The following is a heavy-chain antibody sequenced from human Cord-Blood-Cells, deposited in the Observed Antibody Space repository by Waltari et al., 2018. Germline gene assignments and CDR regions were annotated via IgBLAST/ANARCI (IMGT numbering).Heavy chain of an antibody. Sequence: QVQLVQSGAEVKKPGSSVNVSFKASGRTPSSYAITWALPHPCTRIPCRGGIIPIFGTANYAQKFQGRVTITAYESTSTAYMELSSLRSEDTAVYYCASSVLLSRMVYANYYYGMDVWGQGTTVTVSS. CDR1: GRTPSSYA. D-gene: IGHD2-8*01. J-gene: IGHJ6*02. CDR3: ASSVLLSRMVYANYYYGMDV. CDR2: IIPIFGTA. V-gene: IGHV1-69*01.